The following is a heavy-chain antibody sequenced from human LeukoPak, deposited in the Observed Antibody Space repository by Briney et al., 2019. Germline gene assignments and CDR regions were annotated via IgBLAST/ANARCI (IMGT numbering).Heavy chain of an antibody. CDR1: GFTFSSYA. V-gene: IGHV3-23*01. D-gene: IGHD3-16*01. CDR3: AKAGAGGNHFDY. CDR2: ISGSGGST. Sequence: GGSLRLSYAASGFTFSSYAMSWVRQAPGKGLEWVSAISGSGGSTYYADSVKGRFTISRDNSKNTLYLQMNSLRAEDTAVYYCAKAGAGGNHFDYWGQGTLVTVSS. J-gene: IGHJ4*02.